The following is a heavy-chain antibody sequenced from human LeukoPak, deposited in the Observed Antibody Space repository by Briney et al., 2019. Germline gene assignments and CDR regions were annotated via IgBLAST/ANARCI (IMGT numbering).Heavy chain of an antibody. CDR1: GFTFSSYW. V-gene: IGHV3-7*03. CDR3: AKPYGSGDPGFDP. Sequence: PGGSLRLSCAASGFTFSSYWMSWVRQAPGKGLEWVANIKQDGNEKYYVDSVKDRFTISRDNAKNTLYLQMNSLRAEDTAVYYCAKPYGSGDPGFDPWGQGTLVTVSS. D-gene: IGHD3-10*01. J-gene: IGHJ5*02. CDR2: IKQDGNEK.